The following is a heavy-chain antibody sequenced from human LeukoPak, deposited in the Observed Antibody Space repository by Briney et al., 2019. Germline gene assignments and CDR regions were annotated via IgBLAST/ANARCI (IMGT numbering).Heavy chain of an antibody. J-gene: IGHJ3*02. D-gene: IGHD2-2*01. V-gene: IGHV4-59*08. CDR1: GGSISSYY. CDR3: ARHPAGVDAFDI. CDR2: IYYSGST. Sequence: SETLSLTCTVSGGSISSYYRSWIRQPPGKGLEWIGYIYYSGSTDYNPSLKSRVTISVDTSKNQFSLKLSSVTAADTAVYYCARHPAGVDAFDIWGQGTMVTVSS.